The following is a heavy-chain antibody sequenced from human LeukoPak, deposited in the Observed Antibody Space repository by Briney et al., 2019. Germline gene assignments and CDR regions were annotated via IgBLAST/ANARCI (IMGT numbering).Heavy chain of an antibody. J-gene: IGHJ4*02. CDR2: MYTSEST. CDR3: ARGQKYRNGYTVTELGSGYFDY. D-gene: IGHD5-18*01. Sequence: PSETLSLTCTVSGDSISSYYWSWIRQPAGKGLEWIGRMYTSESTNYNPSLKSRVTMSVDTSKNQFSLTLSSVTAADTAVYYCARGQKYRNGYTVTELGSGYFDYWGQGTLVTVSS. CDR1: GDSISSYY. V-gene: IGHV4-4*07.